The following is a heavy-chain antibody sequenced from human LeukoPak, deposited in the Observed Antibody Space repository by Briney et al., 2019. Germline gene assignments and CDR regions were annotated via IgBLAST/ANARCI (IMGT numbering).Heavy chain of an antibody. Sequence: GGSLRLSCAASGFTFSNAWMSWIRQAPGKGLEWVSYISSSGSTIYYADSVKGRFTISRDNAKNSLYLQMNSLRAEDTAVYYCARGGRDYYDSSGYYYDWFDPWGQGTLVTVSS. CDR3: ARGGRDYYDSSGYYYDWFDP. CDR2: ISSSGSTI. D-gene: IGHD3-22*01. V-gene: IGHV3-11*04. CDR1: GFTFSNAW. J-gene: IGHJ5*02.